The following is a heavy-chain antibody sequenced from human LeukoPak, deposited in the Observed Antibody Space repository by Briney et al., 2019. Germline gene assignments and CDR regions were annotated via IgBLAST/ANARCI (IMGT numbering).Heavy chain of an antibody. D-gene: IGHD5-18*01. Sequence: SVKASCKASGGTFSSYAISWVRQAPGQGLEWMGRIIPIFGTANYAQKFQGRVTITTDESTSTAYMELSSLRSEDTAVYYCARENDGYSYGYTFDYWGQGTLVTVSS. CDR3: ARENDGYSYGYTFDY. CDR1: GGTFSSYA. J-gene: IGHJ4*02. V-gene: IGHV1-69*05. CDR2: IIPIFGTA.